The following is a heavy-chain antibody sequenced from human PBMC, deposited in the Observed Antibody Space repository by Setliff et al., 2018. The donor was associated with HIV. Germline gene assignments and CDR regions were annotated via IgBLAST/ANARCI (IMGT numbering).Heavy chain of an antibody. J-gene: IGHJ4*02. CDR1: GFTFSSYS. CDR3: ARYCSSTSCYSDGHGDY. V-gene: IGHV3-21*01. CDR2: ISSSSSYI. Sequence: PGGSLRLSCAASGFTFSSYSMNWVRQAPGKGLEWVSSISSSSSYIYYADSVKGLFTISRDNAKNSLYLQMNSLRAEDTAVYYCARYCSSTSCYSDGHGDYWGQGTLVTVSS. D-gene: IGHD2-2*01.